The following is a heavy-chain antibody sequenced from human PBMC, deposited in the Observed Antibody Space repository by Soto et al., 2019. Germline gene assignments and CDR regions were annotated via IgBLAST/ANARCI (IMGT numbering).Heavy chain of an antibody. V-gene: IGHV1-69*01. J-gene: IGHJ6*02. CDR3: ARDQRVPVQIVMVRRFEPYYYYGMDV. Sequence: QVQLVQSGAEVKKPGSSVKVSCKASGGTFSSYGISWVRQAPGQGLEWMGGIIPIFGTANYAQKFQGRVTITADESTSTAYMELSSLRSEDTAVYYCARDQRVPVQIVMVRRFEPYYYYGMDVWGQGTTVTVSS. D-gene: IGHD3-10*01. CDR2: IIPIFGTA. CDR1: GGTFSSYG.